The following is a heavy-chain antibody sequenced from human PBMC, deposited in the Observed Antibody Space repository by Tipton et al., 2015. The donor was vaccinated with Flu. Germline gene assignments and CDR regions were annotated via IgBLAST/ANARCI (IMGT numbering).Heavy chain of an antibody. CDR3: ARLLLWVGDRDY. Sequence: TLSLTCNVSGGSISSSSDYWGWIRQPPGKGLEWIGSIYHSGSTYYNPSLKSRVTISVDTSKNQFSLKLSSVTAADTAMYYCARLLLWVGDRDYWGQGTQVTVSS. D-gene: IGHD3-10*01. CDR2: IYHSGST. J-gene: IGHJ4*02. CDR1: GGSISSSSDY. V-gene: IGHV4-39*07.